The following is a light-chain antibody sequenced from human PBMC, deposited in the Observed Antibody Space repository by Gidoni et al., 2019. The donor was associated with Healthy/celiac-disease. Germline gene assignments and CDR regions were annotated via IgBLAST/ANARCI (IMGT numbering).Light chain of an antibody. V-gene: IGKV3-20*01. Sequence: EIVLKQSPGTLSLSPGERATLSCRASQSVTSDYLAWYQQKPGQAPKLLIYGASSRATGIPDRFSGSGSGTDFTLTIRRLEPEDFAVYYCQQYDSAPPITFGPGTKVNIK. CDR2: GAS. J-gene: IGKJ3*01. CDR3: QQYDSAPPIT. CDR1: QSVTSDY.